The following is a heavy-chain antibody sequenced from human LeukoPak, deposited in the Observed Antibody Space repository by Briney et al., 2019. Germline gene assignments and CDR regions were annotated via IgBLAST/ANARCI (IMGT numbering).Heavy chain of an antibody. CDR1: GFTFSSYG. J-gene: IGHJ4*02. CDR3: AKGDLWFGELLSRGYFDY. D-gene: IGHD3-10*01. V-gene: IGHV3-30*18. Sequence: PGGSLRLSCAASGFTFSSYGMHWVRQAPGKGLEWVAVISYDGSNKYYADSVKGRFTISRDNSKNTLYLQMNSLRAEDTAVYYCAKGDLWFGELLSRGYFDYWGQGTLVTVSS. CDR2: ISYDGSNK.